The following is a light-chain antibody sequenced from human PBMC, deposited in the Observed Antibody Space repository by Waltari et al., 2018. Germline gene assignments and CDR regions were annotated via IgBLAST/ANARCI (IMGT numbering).Light chain of an antibody. J-gene: IGLJ2*01. Sequence: QSVLTQPPSASGTPGQRVTISCSGSSPHLGKNTVNWYQQLPGTAPKLVIYFNDQLPSWVPDRFSGSKSGTSASLAISGLQSEDEADFHCAVWDDSLNGLIFGGGTKLTVL. CDR1: SPHLGKNT. V-gene: IGLV1-44*01. CDR3: AVWDDSLNGLI. CDR2: FND.